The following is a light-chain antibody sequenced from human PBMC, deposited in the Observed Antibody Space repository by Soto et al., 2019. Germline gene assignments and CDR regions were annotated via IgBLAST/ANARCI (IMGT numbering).Light chain of an antibody. V-gene: IGLV1-44*01. Sequence: QSVLTQPPSASGTPGQRVTVSCSGSSSNIGRNTVNWYQQLPGTAPKLLIYSNNQRPSGVPDRFSGSKSGTSGSLAISGLQSEDEADYYCAGWDDSLHGPVFGGGTKLTVL. CDR2: SNN. CDR3: AGWDDSLHGPV. CDR1: SSNIGRNT. J-gene: IGLJ2*01.